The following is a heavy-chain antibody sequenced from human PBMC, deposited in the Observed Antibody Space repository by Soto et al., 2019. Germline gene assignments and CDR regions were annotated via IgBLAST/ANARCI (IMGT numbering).Heavy chain of an antibody. J-gene: IGHJ3*02. V-gene: IGHV3-74*01. Sequence: ELKLVESGGGLVQPGGSLRLSCAASGFTFSYYWMHWVRQAPGTGLVWVSHIHSDGTTTTYADSVKGRFTVSRDNSKNTLYLQMNGLRAEDTAVYSCARGDSGGIDIWGQGTVATVSS. CDR3: ARGDSGGIDI. CDR1: GFTFSYYW. D-gene: IGHD2-15*01. CDR2: IHSDGTTT.